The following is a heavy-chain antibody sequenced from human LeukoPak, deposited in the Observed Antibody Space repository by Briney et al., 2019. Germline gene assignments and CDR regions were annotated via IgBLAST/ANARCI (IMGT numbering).Heavy chain of an antibody. CDR1: GFTFSSYS. CDR2: ISSSSSTI. V-gene: IGHV3-48*04. CDR3: ARGTYYDYYGTDV. Sequence: QSGGSLRLSCAASGFTFSSYSMNWVRQAPGKGLEWVSYISSSSSTIYYADSVKGRFTISRDNAKNSLYLQMNSLRAEDTAVYYCARGTYYDYYGTDVWGQGTTVTVSS. J-gene: IGHJ6*02.